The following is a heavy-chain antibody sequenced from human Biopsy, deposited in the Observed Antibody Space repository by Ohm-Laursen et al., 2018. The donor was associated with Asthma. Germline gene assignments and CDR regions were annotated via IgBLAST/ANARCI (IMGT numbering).Heavy chain of an antibody. D-gene: IGHD3-9*01. Sequence: ASVKVSCNASGYTFINYAIHWVRQAPGQRLEWMGWINAVNGNTKYSQKFQGRVTITRDTSASTAYMDLSSLRSEDTAVYYCARTYYDFLTGQVNDAFDIWGQGTMVTVSS. V-gene: IGHV1-3*01. CDR2: INAVNGNT. CDR3: ARTYYDFLTGQVNDAFDI. J-gene: IGHJ3*02. CDR1: GYTFINYA.